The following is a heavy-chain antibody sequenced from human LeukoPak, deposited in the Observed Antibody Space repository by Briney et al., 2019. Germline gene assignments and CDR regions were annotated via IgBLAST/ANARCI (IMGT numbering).Heavy chain of an antibody. CDR2: ISAGADVI. Sequence: GGSPRLSCEAAGFSFRDYPMGWVRRASGKRLEWVSGISAGADVIFYADPVKGRSTISRDNSKNTLYLQMNSLRAEDTAVYYCAREGCGGDCYEGDDAFDIWGQGTTVTVSS. CDR3: AREGCGGDCYEGDDAFDI. J-gene: IGHJ3*02. D-gene: IGHD2-21*02. V-gene: IGHV3-23*01. CDR1: GFSFRDYP.